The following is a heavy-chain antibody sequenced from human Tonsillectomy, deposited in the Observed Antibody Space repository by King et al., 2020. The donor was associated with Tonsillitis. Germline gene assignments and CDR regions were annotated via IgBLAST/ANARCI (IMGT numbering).Heavy chain of an antibody. Sequence: VQLVQSGAEVKKPGESLKISCKGSGYSFSTYWIGWVRQMPGKGLEWMGIIYPGDSDTRYSPSFEGQVTTSADKSTNTAYLQWSSLKASDTAMYYCARPTTYYCGSESYSPFDYWGQGALVTVSS. D-gene: IGHD3-10*01. CDR3: ARPTTYYCGSESYSPFDY. CDR1: GYSFSTYW. V-gene: IGHV5-51*01. J-gene: IGHJ4*02. CDR2: IYPGDSDT.